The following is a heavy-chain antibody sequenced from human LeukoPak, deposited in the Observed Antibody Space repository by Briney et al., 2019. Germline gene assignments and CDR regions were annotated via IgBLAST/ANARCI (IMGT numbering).Heavy chain of an antibody. V-gene: IGHV4-4*07. Sequence: SETLSLTCTVSGGSISSYYWSWIRQPAGKGLEWIGRIYTSGSTNYNPSLKSRVTMSVDTSKNQFSLKLSSVTAADTAVYYCAREVKVTRANIAARGGYFQHWGQGTLVTVSS. D-gene: IGHD6-13*01. CDR3: AREVKVTRANIAARGGYFQH. CDR1: GGSISSYY. J-gene: IGHJ1*01. CDR2: IYTSGST.